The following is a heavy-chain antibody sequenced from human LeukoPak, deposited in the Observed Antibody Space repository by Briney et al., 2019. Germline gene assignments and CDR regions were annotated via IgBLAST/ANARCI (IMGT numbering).Heavy chain of an antibody. J-gene: IGHJ4*02. D-gene: IGHD6-13*01. CDR2: TSAYNGNT. CDR1: GHTFTSYG. Sequence: ASVKLSCNASGHTFTSYGISWVRQAPGLGLEWMGWTSAYNGNTNYAKTLPARVTMTTATSTSTTTMELRSLRSDDSAVYYCARDHSVYSSSWDYWGRGNRVSVS. V-gene: IGHV1-18*01. CDR3: ARDHSVYSSSWDY.